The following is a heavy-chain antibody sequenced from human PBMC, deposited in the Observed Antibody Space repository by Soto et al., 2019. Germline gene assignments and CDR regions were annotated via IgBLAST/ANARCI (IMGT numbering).Heavy chain of an antibody. CDR3: AIFFKGPDIGNYHYRMDV. Sequence: SVKVSCKASGGAFSDYAFSWVRQAPGQGLEWLGGIMPIFRAPDYAQKFQGRVTITADEFTRTAYMEMNSLRSEDTAVYYCAIFFKGPDIGNYHYRMDVWSQRTTVTVSS. V-gene: IGHV1-69*13. D-gene: IGHD3-3*01. CDR2: IMPIFRAP. CDR1: GGAFSDYA. J-gene: IGHJ6*02.